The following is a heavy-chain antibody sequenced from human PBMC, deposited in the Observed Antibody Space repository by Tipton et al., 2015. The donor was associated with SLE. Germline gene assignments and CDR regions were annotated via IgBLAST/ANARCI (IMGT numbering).Heavy chain of an antibody. CDR2: IYTSGST. CDR1: GGSISSGSYY. V-gene: IGHV4-61*09. D-gene: IGHD2-15*01. Sequence: LRLSCTVSGGSISSGSYYWSWIRQPAGKGLEWIGHIYTSGSTNYNPSLKSRVTISVDTSKNQFSLKLSSVTAADTAVYYCASRRVEYCSGGSCYLGYFDYWGQGTLVTVSS. J-gene: IGHJ4*02. CDR3: ASRRVEYCSGGSCYLGYFDY.